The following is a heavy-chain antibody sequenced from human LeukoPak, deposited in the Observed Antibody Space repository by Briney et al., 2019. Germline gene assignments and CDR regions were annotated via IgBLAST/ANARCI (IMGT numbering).Heavy chain of an antibody. D-gene: IGHD3-22*01. J-gene: IGHJ4*02. Sequence: GGSLRLSCAASGFTVSSSYMSWVRQAPGKGPEWVSVIYSGGSTYYADSVKGRFTISRDNSKNTLYLQMNSLRAEDTAVYYCATEGQYYDSSGYPTWTFDSWGQGTLVTVSS. CDR1: GFTVSSSY. CDR3: ATEGQYYDSSGYPTWTFDS. V-gene: IGHV3-66*02. CDR2: IYSGGST.